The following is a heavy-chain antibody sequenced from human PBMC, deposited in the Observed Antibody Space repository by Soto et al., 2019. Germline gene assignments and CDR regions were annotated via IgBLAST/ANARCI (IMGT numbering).Heavy chain of an antibody. CDR2: ISWNSGRK. Sequence: HPGGSLRLSCAASGFTFDDYAMYWVRQVPGKGQEWVSGISWNSGRKSYADSVKGRFTISRDNAKNTLYLQMNSLRAEDTAMYYSPRIDSFAFGWVRPFNSRGPGNLVTVSS. CDR3: PRIDSFAFGWVRPFNS. V-gene: IGHV3-9*01. CDR1: GFTFDDYA. J-gene: IGHJ4*02. D-gene: IGHD3-16*01.